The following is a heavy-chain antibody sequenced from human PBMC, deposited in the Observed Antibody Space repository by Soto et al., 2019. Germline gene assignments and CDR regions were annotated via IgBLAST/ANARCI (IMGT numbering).Heavy chain of an antibody. J-gene: IGHJ5*02. CDR2: IYYGGST. CDR3: AIEHRA. V-gene: IGHV4-31*03. CDR1: GGSISSGGYY. Sequence: QVQLQESGPGLVKPSQTLSLTCTVSGGSISSGGYYWNWIRQHPGKGLEWIGYIYYGGSTSYNPSRKSRVTISVDTTKNQLSLKLSSVTPADSAVYYCAIEHRAWGQGTLVTVSS.